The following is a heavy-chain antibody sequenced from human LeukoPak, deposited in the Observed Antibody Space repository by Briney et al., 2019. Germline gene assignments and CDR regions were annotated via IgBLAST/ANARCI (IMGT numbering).Heavy chain of an antibody. J-gene: IGHJ4*02. V-gene: IGHV3-21*01. CDR2: ISSSSSYI. Sequence: PGGSLRLSCAASGFTFSSYSMNWVRQAPGKGLEWVSSISSSSSYIYYADSVKGRFTISRDNAKNSLYLQMNSLRAEDTAVYYCARGRWFGELLSGYFDYWGQGTLVTVSS. CDR1: GFTFSSYS. D-gene: IGHD3-10*01. CDR3: ARGRWFGELLSGYFDY.